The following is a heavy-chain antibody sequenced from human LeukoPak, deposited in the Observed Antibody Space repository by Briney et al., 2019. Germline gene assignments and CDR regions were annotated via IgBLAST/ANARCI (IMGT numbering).Heavy chain of an antibody. CDR2: INSDGSTT. V-gene: IGHV3-74*01. D-gene: IGHD6-19*01. Sequence: SGGSLRLSCAASGFTFSSSWMHWVRQAPGKGLVWVSRINSDGSTTSYADSVKGRFTISRDNAKNSLYLQMNSLRAEDTAVYYCARDYLPGIAVFDYWGQGTLVTVSS. CDR3: ARDYLPGIAVFDY. CDR1: GFTFSSSW. J-gene: IGHJ4*02.